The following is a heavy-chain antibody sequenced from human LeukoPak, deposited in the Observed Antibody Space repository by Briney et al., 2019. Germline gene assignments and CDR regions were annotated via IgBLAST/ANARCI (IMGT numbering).Heavy chain of an antibody. V-gene: IGHV4-34*01. J-gene: IGHJ3*02. Sequence: SETLSLTCAVYGGSFSGYYWSWIRQPPGKGLEWIGEINHSGSTNYNPSLKSRVTISVDTSKNQFSLKLSSVTAADTAVYYCARGFPRHIVVVPAARSDAFDIWGQGTMVTVSS. CDR3: ARGFPRHIVVVPAARSDAFDI. CDR1: GGSFSGYY. CDR2: INHSGST. D-gene: IGHD2-2*01.